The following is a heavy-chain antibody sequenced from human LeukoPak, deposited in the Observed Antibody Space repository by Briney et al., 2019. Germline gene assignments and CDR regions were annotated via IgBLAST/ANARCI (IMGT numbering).Heavy chain of an antibody. V-gene: IGHV1-18*01. Sequence: EWMGWISAYNGNTNYAQKLQGRVTMTTDTSTSTAYMELRSLRSDDTAVYYCARDLGDYGDYWGQGTLVTVSS. CDR3: ARDLGDYGDY. J-gene: IGHJ4*02. CDR2: ISAYNGNT.